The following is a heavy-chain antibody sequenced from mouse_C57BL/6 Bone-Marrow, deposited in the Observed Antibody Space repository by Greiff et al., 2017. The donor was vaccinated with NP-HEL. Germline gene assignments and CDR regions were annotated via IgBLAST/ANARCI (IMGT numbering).Heavy chain of an antibody. J-gene: IGHJ1*03. D-gene: IGHD1-1*01. Sequence: VQLQESGPGLVAPSQSLSITCTVSGFSLTSYAISWVRQPPGKGLEWLGVIWTGGGTNYNSALKSRLSISKDNSKSQVFLKMNSLQTDDTARYYCARMHYYGSSYFWYFDVWGTGTTVTVSS. CDR1: GFSLTSYA. V-gene: IGHV2-9-1*01. CDR2: IWTGGGT. CDR3: ARMHYYGSSYFWYFDV.